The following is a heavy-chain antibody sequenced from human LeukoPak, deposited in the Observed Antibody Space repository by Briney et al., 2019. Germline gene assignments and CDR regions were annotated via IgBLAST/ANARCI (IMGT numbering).Heavy chain of an antibody. D-gene: IGHD6-13*01. CDR2: IRSKAYGGTT. CDR1: GFTFGDYA. V-gene: IGHV3-49*03. Sequence: GGSLRLSCTASGFTFGDYAMSWFRQAPGKGLEWVGFIRSKAYGGTTEYAASVKGRFTISRDDSRSIAYLQMNSLKTEDTAVYYCTRDQYSSSWWENLPFDYWGQGTLVTVSS. CDR3: TRDQYSSSWWENLPFDY. J-gene: IGHJ4*02.